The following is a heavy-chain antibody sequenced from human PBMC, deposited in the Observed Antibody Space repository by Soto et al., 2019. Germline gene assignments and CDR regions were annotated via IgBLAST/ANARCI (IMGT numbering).Heavy chain of an antibody. Sequence: EVRLLESGGGLVQIGGSLRLSCAASGFNFAGSAMSWVRQAPGKGLEWVSVISGNGVNTQYADSVKGRFTISRDSSKETLSLQMSNLRAEDTAVYYCAKDLYADYGGVFESWGQGTLVMVSS. V-gene: IGHV3-23*01. CDR3: AKDLYADYGGVFES. J-gene: IGHJ4*02. D-gene: IGHD4-17*01. CDR2: ISGNGVNT. CDR1: GFNFAGSA.